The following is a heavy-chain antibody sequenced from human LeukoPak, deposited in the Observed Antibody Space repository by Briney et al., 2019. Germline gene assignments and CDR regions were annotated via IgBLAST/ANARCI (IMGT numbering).Heavy chain of an antibody. D-gene: IGHD2-2*01. Sequence: TSETLSLTCTVSGGSISSYYWSWIRQPPGKGLEWIGSIYYSGTTYYNPSLKSRVTISVDTSKNQFSLKLSSVTAADTAVYYCARHYAPYYYYYGMDVWGQGTTVTVSS. V-gene: IGHV4-59*05. CDR3: ARHYAPYYYYYGMDV. J-gene: IGHJ6*02. CDR2: IYYSGTT. CDR1: GGSISSYY.